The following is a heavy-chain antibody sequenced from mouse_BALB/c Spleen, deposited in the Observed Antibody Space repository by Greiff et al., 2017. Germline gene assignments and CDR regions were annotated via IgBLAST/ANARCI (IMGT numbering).Heavy chain of an antibody. CDR2: ISSGGSYT. CDR3: TREPVARCMEG. V-gene: IGHV5-6-4*01. CDR1: GFTFSSYT. D-gene: IGHD1-1*01. J-gene: IGHJ1*01. Sequence: DVHLVESGGGLVKPGGSLKLSCAASGFTFSSYTMSWVRQTPEKRLEWVATISSGGSYTYYPDSVKGRFTISRDNAKNTLYLQMSSLKSEDTAMYYCTREPVARCMEGWGEGTWVTV.